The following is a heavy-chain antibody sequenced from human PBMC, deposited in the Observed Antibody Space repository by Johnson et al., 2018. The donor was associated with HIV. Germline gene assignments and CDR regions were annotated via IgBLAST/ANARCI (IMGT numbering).Heavy chain of an antibody. D-gene: IGHD6-25*01. CDR3: ARELSSSAI. Sequence: VQLVESGGGVVRPGGSLRLSCAASGFTFDDYGMSWVRQVPGKGLAWVSDITWNGGSTGYDDSVKVRFTISRDNAKKTLYLQMNRLRAENTALYYCARELSSSAIWGQGTMVTVSS. CDR2: ITWNGGST. V-gene: IGHV3-20*04. CDR1: GFTFDDYG. J-gene: IGHJ3*02.